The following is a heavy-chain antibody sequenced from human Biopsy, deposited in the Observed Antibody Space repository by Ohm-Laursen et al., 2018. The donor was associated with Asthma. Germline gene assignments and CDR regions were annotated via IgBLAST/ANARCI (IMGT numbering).Heavy chain of an antibody. J-gene: IGHJ6*02. CDR2: ISVYNGNT. Sequence: ASVKVSCKTSGYTFNSAGITWVRQAPGQGLEWMGWISVYNGNTKVAQKLQDRVTMITDTSTSTAYMELRSLRSDDTAMYFCARAVDYSHYYGIDVWGQRTTVTVS. CDR1: GYTFNSAG. D-gene: IGHD3-10*01. V-gene: IGHV1-18*01. CDR3: ARAVDYSHYYGIDV.